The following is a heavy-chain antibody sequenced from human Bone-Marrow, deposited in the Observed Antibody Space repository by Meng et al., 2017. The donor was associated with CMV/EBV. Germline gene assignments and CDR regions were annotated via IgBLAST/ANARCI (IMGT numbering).Heavy chain of an antibody. V-gene: IGHV4-34*01. D-gene: IGHD6-25*01. Sequence: SETLSLTCAVYGGSFSGYYWSWIRQPPGKGLEWIGEINHSGSTNYNPSLKSRVTISVDTSKNQFSLKLSSVTAADTAVYYCARQVRPQDYYYYYGMDVWGQGTTVTVSS. CDR1: GGSFSGYY. CDR3: ARQVRPQDYYYYYGMDV. CDR2: INHSGST. J-gene: IGHJ6*02.